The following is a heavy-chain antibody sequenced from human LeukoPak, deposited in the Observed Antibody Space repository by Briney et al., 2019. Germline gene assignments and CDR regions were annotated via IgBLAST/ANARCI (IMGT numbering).Heavy chain of an antibody. CDR2: ISACNGNT. CDR1: GYTFTSYG. D-gene: IGHD4-17*01. CDR3: ARMVRTSVTTDFDY. V-gene: IGHV1-18*01. J-gene: IGHJ4*02. Sequence: ASVKVSCKASGYTFTSYGISWVRQAPGQGLEWMGWISACNGNTNYAQKLQGRVTMTTDTSASTAYMELRSLRSDDTAVYYCARMVRTSVTTDFDYWGQGTLVTVSS.